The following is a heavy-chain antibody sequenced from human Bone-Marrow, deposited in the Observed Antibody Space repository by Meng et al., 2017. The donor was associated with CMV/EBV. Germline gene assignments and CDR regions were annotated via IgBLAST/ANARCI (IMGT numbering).Heavy chain of an antibody. V-gene: IGHV3-30-3*01. CDR1: GFTFSSHW. CDR3: ARIDSSGYNNWFDP. CDR2: ISYDGSNK. J-gene: IGHJ5*02. Sequence: GESLKISCAASGFTFSSHWMTWVRQAPGKGLEWVAVISYDGSNKYYTDSVKGRFTISRDNSKNTLYLQMNSLRAEDTAVYYCARIDSSGYNNWFDPWGQGTLVTVSS. D-gene: IGHD3-22*01.